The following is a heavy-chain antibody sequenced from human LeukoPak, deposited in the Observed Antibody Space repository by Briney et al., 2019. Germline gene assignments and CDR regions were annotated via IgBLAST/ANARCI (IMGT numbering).Heavy chain of an antibody. J-gene: IGHJ4*02. CDR1: GFTFSSSA. Sequence: GGSLRLSCAASGFTFSSSAMTWVRQAPGKGLEWVSAISGSGDSTFYADSVKGRFTISRDSSKNTVYLQMNSLRAGDTAIYYCAKGMSGSCYSGLHCWGQGTLVTVSS. CDR3: AKGMSGSCYSGLHC. D-gene: IGHD2-15*01. V-gene: IGHV3-23*01. CDR2: ISGSGDST.